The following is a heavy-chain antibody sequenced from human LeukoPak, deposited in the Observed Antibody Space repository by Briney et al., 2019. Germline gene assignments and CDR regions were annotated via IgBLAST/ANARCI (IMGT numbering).Heavy chain of an antibody. CDR1: GFTFSSYG. CDR3: ARERDGPAPDY. CDR2: IKQDGSEK. D-gene: IGHD5-24*01. J-gene: IGHJ4*02. V-gene: IGHV3-7*01. Sequence: GGSLRLSCAASGFTFSSYGMSWVRQAPGKGLEWVANIKQDGSEKYYVDSVKGRFTISRDNAKNSLYLQMNSLRAEDTAVYYCARERDGPAPDYWGQGTLVTVSS.